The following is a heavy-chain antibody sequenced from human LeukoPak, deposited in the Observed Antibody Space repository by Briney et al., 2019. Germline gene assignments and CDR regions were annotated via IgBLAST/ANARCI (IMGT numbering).Heavy chain of an antibody. J-gene: IGHJ4*02. D-gene: IGHD6-6*01. V-gene: IGHV4-4*07. CDR3: ARERDSGSSTLRFDY. CDR1: GGSISSYY. CDR2: IYTSGST. Sequence: PSETLSLTCTVSGGSISSYYRSWIRQPAGQGLEWIGRIYTSGSTDYNPSLKSRVTMSVDTSKNQFSPKLSSVTAADTAVYYCARERDSGSSTLRFDYWGQGTLVTVSS.